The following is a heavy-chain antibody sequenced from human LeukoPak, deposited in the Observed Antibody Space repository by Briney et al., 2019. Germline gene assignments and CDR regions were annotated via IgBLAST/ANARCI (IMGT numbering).Heavy chain of an antibody. CDR3: AKDYYGSGSYYNWFEY. Sequence: GGSLRLSCVASGFTFSSYTMNWVRQAPGKGLEWVAVISYDGSDKYYADSVKGRFTISRDNSKSTLYLQMNSLRAEDTAVYYCAKDYYGSGSYYNWFEYWGQGTLVTVSS. D-gene: IGHD3-10*01. CDR1: GFTFSSYT. J-gene: IGHJ4*02. CDR2: ISYDGSDK. V-gene: IGHV3-30*18.